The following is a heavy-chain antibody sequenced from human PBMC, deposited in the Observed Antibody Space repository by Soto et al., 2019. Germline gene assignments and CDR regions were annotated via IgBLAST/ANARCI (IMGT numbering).Heavy chain of an antibody. D-gene: IGHD3-16*02. CDR2: INHSGST. CDR3: ARGRYYDYVWGSYRPDFDY. CDR1: GGSFSGYY. V-gene: IGHV4-34*01. Sequence: SETLSLTCTVYGGSFSGYYWSWIRQPPGKGLEWIGEINHSGSTNYNPSLKSRVTISVDTSKNQFSLKLSSVTAADTAVYYCARGRYYDYVWGSYRPDFDYWGQGTLVTVSS. J-gene: IGHJ4*02.